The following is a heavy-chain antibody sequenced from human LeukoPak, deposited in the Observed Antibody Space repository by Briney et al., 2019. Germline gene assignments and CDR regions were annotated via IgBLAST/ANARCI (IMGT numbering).Heavy chain of an antibody. CDR1: GVTFSSYE. J-gene: IGHJ4*02. CDR2: ISNSGSTI. Sequence: PGRSLRLSCAASGVTFSSYEMNWVRQAPGKGLEMVSYISNSGSTIYSAYSVKGRFTISRDNAKNSLYLQMNILRAEDTAFFFQAEDGIRDFDWLLPPPYFDYWGQGTLVTVSS. D-gene: IGHD3-9*01. V-gene: IGHV3-48*03. CDR3: AEDGIRDFDWLLPPPYFDY.